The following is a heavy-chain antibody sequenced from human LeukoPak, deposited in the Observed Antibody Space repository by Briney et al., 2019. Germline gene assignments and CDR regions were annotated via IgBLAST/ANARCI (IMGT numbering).Heavy chain of an antibody. V-gene: IGHV4-34*01. CDR3: ARHEYYYDSSGYYYYYYYMDV. CDR1: GGSFSGYY. Sequence: SETLSLTCAVYGGSFSGYYWSWIRQPPGKGLEWIGEINNSGSTNYNPSLKSRVTISVDTSKNQFSLKLSSVTAADTAVYYCARHEYYYDSSGYYYYYYYMDVWGKGTTVTISS. J-gene: IGHJ6*03. CDR2: INNSGST. D-gene: IGHD3-22*01.